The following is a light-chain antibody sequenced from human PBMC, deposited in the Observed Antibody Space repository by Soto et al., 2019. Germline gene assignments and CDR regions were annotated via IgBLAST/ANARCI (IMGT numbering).Light chain of an antibody. V-gene: IGKV1-39*01. CDR1: QSISSY. J-gene: IGKJ4*01. CDR2: AAS. CDR3: LQHNSYPRVT. Sequence: DIQMTQSPSSLSASVGDRVTITCRASQSISSYLNWYQQKPGKAPKLLIYAASSLQSGVPSRFSGSGSGTDFTLTISSLQPEDFATYYCLQHNSYPRVTFGGGTKVDIK.